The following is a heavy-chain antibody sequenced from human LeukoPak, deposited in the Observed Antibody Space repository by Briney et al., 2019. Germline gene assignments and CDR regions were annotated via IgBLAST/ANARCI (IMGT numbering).Heavy chain of an antibody. CDR3: ACIAVAGRPDY. CDR2: IYYSGST. Sequence: SQTLSLTCTVSGGSISSGGSYWSWIRQHPGKGLEWIGYIYYSGSTNYNPSLKSRVTISVDTSKNQFSLKLSSVTAADTAVYYCACIAVAGRPDYWGQGTLVTVSS. CDR1: GGSISSGGSY. D-gene: IGHD6-19*01. V-gene: IGHV4-31*03. J-gene: IGHJ4*02.